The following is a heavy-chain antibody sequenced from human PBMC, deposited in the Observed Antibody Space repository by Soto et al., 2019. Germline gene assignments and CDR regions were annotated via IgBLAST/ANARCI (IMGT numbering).Heavy chain of an antibody. V-gene: IGHV4-31*03. CDR2: IYYSGST. CDR3: ARDLAEMATNTFDF. J-gene: IGHJ4*02. Sequence: PSETLSLTCTVSGGSISSGGYYWSWIRQHPGEGLEWIGYIYYSGSTYYNPSLKSRVTISVDTSKNHFSLKLSSVTAADTVVYYCARDLAEMATNTFDFWGQGTVVT. D-gene: IGHD5-12*01. CDR1: GGSISSGGYY.